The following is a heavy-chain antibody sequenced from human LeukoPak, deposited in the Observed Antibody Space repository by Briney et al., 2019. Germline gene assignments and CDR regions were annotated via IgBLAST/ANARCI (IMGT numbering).Heavy chain of an antibody. CDR2: INHSGST. CDR3: ARGKFVVVPAAIRATNSACDY. CDR1: GGSFSGYY. V-gene: IGHV4-34*01. Sequence: KSSETLSFTCAVYGGSFSGYYWSWIRQPPGQGLEWIGEINHSGSTNYNPSLKSRVTISVDTSKNEFSLKLSSVTVAGMAVYYFARGKFVVVPAAIRATNSACDYWGEGTLVAVSS. J-gene: IGHJ4*02. D-gene: IGHD2-2*01.